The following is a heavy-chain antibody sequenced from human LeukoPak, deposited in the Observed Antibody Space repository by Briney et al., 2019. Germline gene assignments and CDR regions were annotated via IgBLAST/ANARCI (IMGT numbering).Heavy chain of an antibody. J-gene: IGHJ4*02. CDR1: GFTFRDYQ. CDR3: ARSGYGDFDY. Sequence: TGGSLRLSCEGSGFTFRDYQISWIRQAPGKGLEWISYIHSNPKTIYYADSAKGRFTISRDNAKNSLYLQMNNLRVNDTAVYYCARSGYGDFDYWGQGARVTVSS. CDR2: IHSNPKTI. V-gene: IGHV3-11*01. D-gene: IGHD5-12*01.